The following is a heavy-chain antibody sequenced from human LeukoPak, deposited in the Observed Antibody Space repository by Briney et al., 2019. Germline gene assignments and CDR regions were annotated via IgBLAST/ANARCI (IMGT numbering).Heavy chain of an antibody. D-gene: IGHD1-26*01. CDR1: GFTFSNSA. CDR3: AKDWGAHYLDS. CDR2: ITAGGLSS. J-gene: IGHJ4*02. V-gene: IGHV3-23*01. Sequence: GGSLRLSCAASGFTFSNSAMTWVRQAPGKGLEWVSSITAGGLSSYYADSVEGRFAISRDNSKNTLYLQMNGLRAEDTAFYYCAKDWGAHYLDSWGQGTLVTVSS.